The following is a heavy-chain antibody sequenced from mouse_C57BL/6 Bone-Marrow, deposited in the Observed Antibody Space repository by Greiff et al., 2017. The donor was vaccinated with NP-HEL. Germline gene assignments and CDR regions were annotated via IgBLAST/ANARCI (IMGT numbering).Heavy chain of an antibody. D-gene: IGHD1-1*02. CDR1: GFSLTSYG. CDR3: ARHYGRHGYFDV. Sequence: VKLMESGPGLVAPSQSLSITCTVSGFSLTSYGVHWVRQPPGKGLEWLVVIWSDGSTTYNSALKSRLSISKDNSKSQVFLKMNSLQADDTAMDYCARHYGRHGYFDVWGTGTTVTVSS. CDR2: IWSDGST. V-gene: IGHV2-6-1*01. J-gene: IGHJ1*03.